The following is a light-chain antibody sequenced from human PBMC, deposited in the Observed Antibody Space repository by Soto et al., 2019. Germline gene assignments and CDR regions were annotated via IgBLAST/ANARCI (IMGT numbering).Light chain of an antibody. CDR3: SSYTTSNTRQIV. CDR1: SSDVGGYNY. CDR2: DVS. V-gene: IGLV2-14*03. J-gene: IGLJ1*01. Sequence: SALTQPASVSGSPGQSITISCTSTSSDVGGYNYVSWYQHHPGKAPKLIIYDVSNRPSGVSIRFSGSKSDNTASLTISGLQPEDEADYHCSSYTTSNTRQIVFGTGTKVTVL.